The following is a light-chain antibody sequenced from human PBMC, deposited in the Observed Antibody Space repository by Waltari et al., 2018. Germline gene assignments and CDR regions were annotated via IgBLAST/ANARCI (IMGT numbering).Light chain of an antibody. V-gene: IGLV2-23*01. CDR3: CTYAGSSFL. Sequence: GSPVHSITISCTGTSNDVASSNFVTWYQQHPDKAPKLMIDEGNKRASAVSNRCPGSKSGNTSSLTISGLQTEDEADYCCCTYAGSSFLVGAGTKLTFL. J-gene: IGLJ2*01. CDR1: SNDVASSNF. CDR2: EGN.